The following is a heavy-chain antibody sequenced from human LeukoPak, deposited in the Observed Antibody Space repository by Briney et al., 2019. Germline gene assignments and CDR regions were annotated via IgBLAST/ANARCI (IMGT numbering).Heavy chain of an antibody. CDR2: MNPNSGNT. Sequence: ASVKVSCKASGYTFTSYDINWVRQATGQGLEWMGWMNPNSGNTGYAQKFQGRVTMTRNTSISTAYMELSSLRSEDTAVCYCAMFISSSKLSSRDFDYWGQGTLVTVSS. J-gene: IGHJ4*02. V-gene: IGHV1-8*01. D-gene: IGHD6-6*01. CDR1: GYTFTSYD. CDR3: AMFISSSKLSSRDFDY.